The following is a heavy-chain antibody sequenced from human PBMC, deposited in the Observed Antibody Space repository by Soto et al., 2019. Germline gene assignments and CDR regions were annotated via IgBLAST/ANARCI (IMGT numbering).Heavy chain of an antibody. Sequence: QVQLVESGGGVVQPGRSLRLSCAASGFTFSSYGMHWVRQAPGKGLEWVAVIWYDGSNKYYADSVKGRFTISRDNSKNTLYLQMNSLRAEDTAVYYCPRVAGSWYYFDYWGQGTLVTVSS. D-gene: IGHD6-13*01. CDR3: PRVAGSWYYFDY. CDR2: IWYDGSNK. J-gene: IGHJ4*02. CDR1: GFTFSSYG. V-gene: IGHV3-33*01.